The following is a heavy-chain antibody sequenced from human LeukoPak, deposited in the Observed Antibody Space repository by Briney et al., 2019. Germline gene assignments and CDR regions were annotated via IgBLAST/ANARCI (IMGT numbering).Heavy chain of an antibody. V-gene: IGHV4-61*02. Sequence: SQTLSLTCTVSGGSISSGSYSWTWIRQPAGKGLEYIGRIYTSGRTNYNPSLKSRVTISVDTSKNQFSLKLSSVTAADTAVYYCARKEEYCSGGSCYLGWFDPWGPGTLVTVSS. J-gene: IGHJ5*02. CDR1: GGSISSGSYS. CDR3: ARKEEYCSGGSCYLGWFDP. D-gene: IGHD2-15*01. CDR2: IYTSGRT.